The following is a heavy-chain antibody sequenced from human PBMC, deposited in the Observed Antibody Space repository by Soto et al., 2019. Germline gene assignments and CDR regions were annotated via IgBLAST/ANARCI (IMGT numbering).Heavy chain of an antibody. CDR3: AKARFGSGYYYLGY. J-gene: IGHJ4*02. CDR2: ISGSGGST. D-gene: IGHD3-22*01. Sequence: LRLSCAASGFTFSSYAMSWVRQAPGKGLEWVSAISGSGGSTYYADSVKGRFTISRDNSKNTLYLQMNSLRAEDTAVYYCAKARFGSGYYYLGYWGQGTLVTVSS. V-gene: IGHV3-23*01. CDR1: GFTFSSYA.